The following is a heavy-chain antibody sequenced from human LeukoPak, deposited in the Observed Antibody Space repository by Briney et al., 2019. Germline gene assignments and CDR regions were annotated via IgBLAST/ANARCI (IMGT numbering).Heavy chain of an antibody. CDR2: INPNSGGT. D-gene: IGHD3-22*01. Sequence: ASVKVSCKASGYTFTGYYMHWVRQAPGQGLEWMGRINPNSGGTSYAQKFQGRVTMTRDTSTSTVYMELSSLRSEDTAVYYCARVRYYYDSSGYYPDYWGQGTLVTVSS. V-gene: IGHV1-2*06. CDR1: GYTFTGYY. J-gene: IGHJ4*02. CDR3: ARVRYYYDSSGYYPDY.